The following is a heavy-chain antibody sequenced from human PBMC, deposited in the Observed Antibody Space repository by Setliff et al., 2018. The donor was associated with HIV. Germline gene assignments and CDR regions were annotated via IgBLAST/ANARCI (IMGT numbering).Heavy chain of an antibody. CDR3: ARYRRPPYYLDY. CDR2: IYSTGDS. D-gene: IGHD3-16*02. CDR1: GDSISSYY. J-gene: IGHJ4*02. V-gene: IGHV4-4*09. Sequence: SETLSLTCTVSGDSISSYYWSWVRQPPGKELEWIGYIYSTGDSNYNPSLKSRVTMAVDTSKNQFSLKLTSVTAADTAVYYCARYRRPPYYLDYWGQGTLVTVSS.